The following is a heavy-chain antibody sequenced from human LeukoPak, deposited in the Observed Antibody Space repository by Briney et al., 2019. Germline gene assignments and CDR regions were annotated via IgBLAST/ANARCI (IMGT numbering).Heavy chain of an antibody. CDR3: AKDSFQWLLTLDY. CDR1: GFTFSSYA. V-gene: IGHV3-23*01. J-gene: IGHJ4*02. D-gene: IGHD6-19*01. CDR2: ISGSGGST. Sequence: GGSLRLFCAASGFTFSSYAMSWVRQAPGKGLEWVSAISGSGGSTYYADSVKGRFTISRDNSKNTLYLQMNSLRAEDTAVYYCAKDSFQWLLTLDYWGQGTLVTVSS.